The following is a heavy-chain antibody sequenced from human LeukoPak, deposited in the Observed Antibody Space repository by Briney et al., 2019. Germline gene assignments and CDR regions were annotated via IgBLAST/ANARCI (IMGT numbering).Heavy chain of an antibody. V-gene: IGHV4-59*01. J-gene: IGHJ4*02. CDR3: AATSKRDYGDTNLDY. CDR2: MYHSGSI. Sequence: SETLSLTCTVPGDSISSYYRSWIRQPPGKGLEWIGYMYHSGSINYSPSLKSRVTISIDTSKNQFSLRLTSVTAADTAVYYCAATSKRDYGDTNLDYWGQGTLVTVSS. D-gene: IGHD4-17*01. CDR1: GDSISSYY.